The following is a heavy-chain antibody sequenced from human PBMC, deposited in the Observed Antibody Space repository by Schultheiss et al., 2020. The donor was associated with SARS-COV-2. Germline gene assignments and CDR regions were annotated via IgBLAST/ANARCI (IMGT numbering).Heavy chain of an antibody. D-gene: IGHD3-9*01. CDR1: GFTFSSYA. V-gene: IGHV3-23*01. J-gene: IGHJ3*02. CDR3: AKDFNYDILTGTHAFDI. Sequence: GGSLRLSCAASGFTFSSYAMSWVRQAPGKGLEWVSAISGSGGSTYYADSVKGRFTISRDNSKNTLYLQMNSLRAEDTAVYYCAKDFNYDILTGTHAFDIWGQGTMVTVSS. CDR2: ISGSGGST.